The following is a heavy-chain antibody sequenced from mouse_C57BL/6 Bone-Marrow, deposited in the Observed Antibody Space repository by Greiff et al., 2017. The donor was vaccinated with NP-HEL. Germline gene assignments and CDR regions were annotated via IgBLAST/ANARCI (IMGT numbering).Heavy chain of an antibody. D-gene: IGHD1-1*01. V-gene: IGHV5-17*01. Sequence: EVQRVESGGGLVKPGGSLKLSCAASGFTFSDYGMHWVRQAPEKGLEWVAYISSGSSTIYYADTVKGRFTISRDNAKNTLFLQMTSLRSEDTAMYYCARPYGTHYYAMDYWGQGTSVTVSS. J-gene: IGHJ4*01. CDR1: GFTFSDYG. CDR2: ISSGSSTI. CDR3: ARPYGTHYYAMDY.